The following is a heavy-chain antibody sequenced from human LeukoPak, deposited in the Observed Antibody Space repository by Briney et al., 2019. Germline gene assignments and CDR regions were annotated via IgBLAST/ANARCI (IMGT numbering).Heavy chain of an antibody. J-gene: IGHJ3*02. CDR3: AKGVVVPAASHAFDI. V-gene: IGHV3-30*02. CDR2: IRYDGSKK. Sequence: GGSLRLSCAASGFTFSSYGMHWVRQAPGKGLEWVAFIRYDGSKKYYADSVKGRFTISRDNSKNTLYLQMNSLRAEDTAVYYCAKGVVVPAASHAFDIWGQGTMVTVSS. D-gene: IGHD2-2*01. CDR1: GFTFSSYG.